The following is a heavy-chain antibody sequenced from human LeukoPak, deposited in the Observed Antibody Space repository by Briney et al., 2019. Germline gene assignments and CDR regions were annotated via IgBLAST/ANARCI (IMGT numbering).Heavy chain of an antibody. CDR1: GFTVSSNF. CDR2: IYSGGNT. V-gene: IGHV3-53*05. J-gene: IGHJ6*03. CDR3: AKESDADYYYYYYMDV. D-gene: IGHD2-21*02. Sequence: GGSLRLSCAASGFTVSSNFMSWVRQAPGKGLEWVSVIYSGGNTYYADSVKGRFTISRDNSKNTLYLQMNSLRAEDTAVYYCAKESDADYYYYYYMDVWGKGTTVTISS.